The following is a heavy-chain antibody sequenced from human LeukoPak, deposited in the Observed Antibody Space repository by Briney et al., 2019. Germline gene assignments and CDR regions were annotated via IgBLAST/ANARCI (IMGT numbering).Heavy chain of an antibody. D-gene: IGHD1-1*01. CDR1: GFTFSNYA. V-gene: IGHV3-23*01. J-gene: IGHJ4*02. CDR2: IPGTDDNT. Sequence: PGGSLRLSCAASGFTFSNYAMCWVRQAPGKGLEWVSVIPGTDDNTYYVNSVKGRFTVSRDNSRNTLYLQMSSLRAEDTALYYCAKVPMTSSNYYFDSRRRDNLVTVSS. CDR3: AKVPMTSSNYYFDS.